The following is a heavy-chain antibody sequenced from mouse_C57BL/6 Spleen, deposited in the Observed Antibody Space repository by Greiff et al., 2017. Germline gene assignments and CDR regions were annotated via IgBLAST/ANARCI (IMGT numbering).Heavy chain of an antibody. J-gene: IGHJ1*03. CDR2: ISDGGSYT. V-gene: IGHV5-4*01. Sequence: EVHLVESGGGLVKPGGSLKLSCAASGFTFSSYAMSWVRQTPEKRLEWVATISDGGSYTYSPDNVKGRFTISRANAKNNLYLQMSHLKSEDTAMYYSARDRAITTVVEYWYFDVWGTGTTVTVSS. CDR1: GFTFSSYA. D-gene: IGHD1-1*01. CDR3: ARDRAITTVVEYWYFDV.